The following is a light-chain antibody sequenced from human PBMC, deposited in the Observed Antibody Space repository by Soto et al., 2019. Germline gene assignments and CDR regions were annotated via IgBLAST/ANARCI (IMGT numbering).Light chain of an antibody. Sequence: QLVLTQSPSASASLGASVKLTCTLXSGXXXYAIAWHQQQPEKGPRYLMKLDSDGSHTKGDAIPDRFSGSSSGAERYLTISSLQSEDEADYYCQTWGTGIHVVFGGGTKVTVL. J-gene: IGLJ2*01. V-gene: IGLV4-69*01. CDR3: QTWGTGIHVV. CDR1: SGXXXYA. CDR2: LDSDGSH.